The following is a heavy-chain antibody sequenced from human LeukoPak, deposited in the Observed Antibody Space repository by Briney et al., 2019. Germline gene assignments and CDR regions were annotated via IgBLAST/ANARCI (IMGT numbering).Heavy chain of an antibody. J-gene: IGHJ4*02. CDR1: GFTFSSYA. Sequence: GGSLRLSCAASGFTFSSYAMSWVRKAPGKGLEWVSAISGSGGSTYYADSVKGRFTISRDNSKNTLYLQMNSLRAEDTAVYYCANSNYYDSSGYYYGVFGYFDYWGQGTLVTVSS. D-gene: IGHD3-22*01. V-gene: IGHV3-23*01. CDR2: ISGSGGST. CDR3: ANSNYYDSSGYYYGVFGYFDY.